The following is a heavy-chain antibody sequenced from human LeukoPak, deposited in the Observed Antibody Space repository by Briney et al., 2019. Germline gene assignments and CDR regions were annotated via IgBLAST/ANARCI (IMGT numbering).Heavy chain of an antibody. D-gene: IGHD6-13*01. V-gene: IGHV1-46*01. J-gene: IGHJ4*02. CDR2: INPSGGST. Sequence: ASVKVSCKASGYTFTSYYMHWVRQAPGQGLEWMGVINPSGGSTSYAQKFQGRVTMTRDTSISTAYMELSRLRSDDTAVYYCARVGSAAGNYWGQGTLVTVSS. CDR3: ARVGSAAGNY. CDR1: GYTFTSYY.